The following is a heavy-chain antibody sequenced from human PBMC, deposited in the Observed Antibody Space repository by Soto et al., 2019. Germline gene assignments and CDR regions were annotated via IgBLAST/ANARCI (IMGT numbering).Heavy chain of an antibody. CDR3: ARETTVVRGDAFDI. CDR2: IYYSGRT. CDR1: GGSISSYY. J-gene: IGHJ3*02. V-gene: IGHV4-59*01. Sequence: QVQLQESGPGLVKPSETLSLTCTVSGGSISSYYWSWIRQPPGKGLEWIGYIYYSGRTNYNPSLKSRVPISVETSKNQFSLKLSSVTAADTVVYYLARETTVVRGDAFDIWGQGTMVTVSS. D-gene: IGHD4-17*01.